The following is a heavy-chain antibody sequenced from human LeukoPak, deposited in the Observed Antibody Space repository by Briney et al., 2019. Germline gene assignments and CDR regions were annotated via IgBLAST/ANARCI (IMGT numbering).Heavy chain of an antibody. D-gene: IGHD3-22*01. CDR3: ARVRIYYDSSGFPRGIFDY. CDR2: INPSGGST. CDR1: GYTFTSYY. Sequence: ASVKVSCKASGYTFTSYYMHWVRQAPGQGLEWMGIINPSGGSTSYAQKFQGRVTMTRDMSTSTVYMELSSLRSEDTAVYYCARVRIYYDSSGFPRGIFDYWGQGTLVTVSS. J-gene: IGHJ4*02. V-gene: IGHV1-46*01.